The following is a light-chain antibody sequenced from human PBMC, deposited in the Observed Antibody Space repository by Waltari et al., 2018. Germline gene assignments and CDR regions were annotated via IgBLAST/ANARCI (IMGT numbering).Light chain of an antibody. Sequence: QSVLTQPPSASGTPGQRVIISCSGSGSNIGIHTVNWYRQVPGTAPELLIHGDNQRPSGVHDRFSGSTSGTSASLAISGLQSEDEADYYCAGWDDSLNGVFGGGTKLTVL. CDR1: GSNIGIHT. J-gene: IGLJ3*02. CDR3: AGWDDSLNGV. V-gene: IGLV1-44*01. CDR2: GDN.